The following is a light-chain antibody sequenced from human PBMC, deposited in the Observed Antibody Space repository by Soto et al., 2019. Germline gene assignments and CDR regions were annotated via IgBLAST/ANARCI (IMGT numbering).Light chain of an antibody. CDR3: QQYNSYQWT. J-gene: IGKJ1*01. CDR2: DAS. Sequence: EIVMTQSPATLSVSPGERATLSCRASQSVSSNLAWYQQKPGQAPRLLIYDASNRATGIPARFSGSGSGTEFTLTISSLQPDDFATYYCQQYNSYQWTFGQGTKVDIK. CDR1: QSVSSN. V-gene: IGKV3D-15*01.